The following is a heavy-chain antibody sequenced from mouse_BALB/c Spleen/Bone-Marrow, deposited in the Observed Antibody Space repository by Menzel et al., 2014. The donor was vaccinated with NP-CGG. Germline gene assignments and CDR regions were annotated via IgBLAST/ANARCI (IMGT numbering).Heavy chain of an antibody. J-gene: IGHJ2*01. D-gene: IGHD2-2*01. V-gene: IGHV1S130*01. Sequence: QVQLQQSGSELVRPGASVKLSCKASGFNFTSSWMNWVKQRPGQGLEWIGAIHPDSGDTNYNDKLKGKAKLTVDTSYSIVYVDLSSQTAEYSAFYHCARHHSDAWFFDYLGQGTPVTVSP. CDR1: GFNFTSSW. CDR3: ARHHSDAWFFDY. CDR2: IHPDSGDT.